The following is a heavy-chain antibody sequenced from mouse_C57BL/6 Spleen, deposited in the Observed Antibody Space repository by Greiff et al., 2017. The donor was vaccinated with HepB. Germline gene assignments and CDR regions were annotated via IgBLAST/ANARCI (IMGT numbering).Heavy chain of an antibody. CDR2: ISYDGSN. Sequence: EVQLQQSGPGLVKPSQSLSLTCSVTGYSITSGYYWNWIRQFPGNKLEWMGYISYDGSNNYNPSLKNRISITRDTSKNQFFLKLNSVTTEDTATYYCAIITGTGFAYWGQGTLVTVSA. V-gene: IGHV3-6*01. J-gene: IGHJ3*01. CDR1: GYSITSGYY. CDR3: AIITGTGFAY. D-gene: IGHD4-1*01.